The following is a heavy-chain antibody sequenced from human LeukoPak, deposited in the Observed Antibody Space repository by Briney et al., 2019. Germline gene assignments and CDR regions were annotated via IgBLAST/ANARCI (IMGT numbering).Heavy chain of an antibody. CDR2: VYHSGGT. CDR3: ARGGGYSYGHLDY. V-gene: IGHV4-59*01. Sequence: SETLSLTCIVSGGSISSYYWSWIRQPPGKGLEWIGYVYHSGGTNYNPSLKSRVTISVDTSKNQFSLKLSSVTAADTAVYYCARGGGYSYGHLDYWGQGTLVTVSS. J-gene: IGHJ4*02. D-gene: IGHD5-18*01. CDR1: GGSISSYY.